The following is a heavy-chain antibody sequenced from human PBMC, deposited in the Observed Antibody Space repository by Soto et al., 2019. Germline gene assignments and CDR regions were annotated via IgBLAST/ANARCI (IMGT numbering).Heavy chain of an antibody. CDR2: IGGGGDT. J-gene: IGHJ2*01. D-gene: IGHD6-13*01. Sequence: EEQLVESGGGWVQPGGSLRLSCAASGFTFSSSDMHWVRQVHGQGLEWVSAIGGGGDTYPPDAVKGRFTISRENAKNSLYLQMNSLRDDDTAVYFCAREGRISPWYDWYFDLWGRGTLVTVSS. CDR3: AREGRISPWYDWYFDL. V-gene: IGHV3-13*01. CDR1: GFTFSSSD.